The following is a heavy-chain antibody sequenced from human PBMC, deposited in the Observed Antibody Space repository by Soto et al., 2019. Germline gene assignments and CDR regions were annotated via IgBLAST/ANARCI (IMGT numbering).Heavy chain of an antibody. CDR3: ARRMVRGVISSHYYGMDV. CDR1: GYSFTSYW. Sequence: GESLKISCKGSGYSFTSYWIGWVRQMPGKGLEWMGIIYPGDSDTRYSPSFQGQVTISADKSISTAYLQWSSLKASDTAMYYCARRMVRGVISSHYYGMDVWGQGTMVTVSS. D-gene: IGHD3-10*01. J-gene: IGHJ6*02. V-gene: IGHV5-51*01. CDR2: IYPGDSDT.